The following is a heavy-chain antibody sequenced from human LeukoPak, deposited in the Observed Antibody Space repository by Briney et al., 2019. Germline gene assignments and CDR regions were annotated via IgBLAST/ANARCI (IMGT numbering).Heavy chain of an antibody. CDR3: ARVWFGELLMDY. Sequence: SVKVSCKASGYTFTSYGISWVRQAPGQGLEWMGGVIPIFGTADYAQKFQGRVTITADESTSTAYMELSSLRSEDTAVYYCARVWFGELLMDYWGQGTLVTVSS. V-gene: IGHV1-69*13. CDR1: GYTFTSYG. J-gene: IGHJ4*02. D-gene: IGHD3-10*01. CDR2: VIPIFGTA.